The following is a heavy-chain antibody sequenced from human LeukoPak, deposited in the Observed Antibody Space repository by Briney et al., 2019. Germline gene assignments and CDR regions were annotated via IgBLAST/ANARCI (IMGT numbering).Heavy chain of an antibody. CDR1: GFTFSVYS. J-gene: IGHJ4*02. Sequence: GGSLRLSCAASGFTFSVYSMNWVRQAPGKGLEWLSSITSSSNYIYYADSVKGRFTISRDNVQNSLYLQMNSLRAEDTAMYYCARDRGYFDNWGQGTLVTVSS. CDR3: ARDRGYFDN. V-gene: IGHV3-21*01. CDR2: ITSSSNYI.